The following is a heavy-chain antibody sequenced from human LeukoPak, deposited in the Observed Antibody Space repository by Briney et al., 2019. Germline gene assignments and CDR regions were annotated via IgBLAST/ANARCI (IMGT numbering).Heavy chain of an antibody. CDR1: GFTFSSYA. CDR2: ISGSGGST. D-gene: IGHD3-22*01. CDR3: AKEIVVVPRYMDV. Sequence: TGGSLRLSCAASGFTFSSYAMSWARQAPGKGLEWVSAISGSGGSTYYADSVKGRFTISRDNSKNTLYLQMNSLRAEDTAVYYCAKEIVVVPRYMDVWGKGTTVTVSS. V-gene: IGHV3-23*01. J-gene: IGHJ6*03.